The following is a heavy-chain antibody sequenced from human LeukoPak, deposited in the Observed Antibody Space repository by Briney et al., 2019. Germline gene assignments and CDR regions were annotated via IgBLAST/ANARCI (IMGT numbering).Heavy chain of an antibody. D-gene: IGHD1-1*01. CDR3: ARLGLEVGGPNWFDP. CDR1: GFSFSSNW. CDR2: IKRDGSQK. J-gene: IGHJ5*02. V-gene: IGHV3-7*01. Sequence: GGSLRLSCAAPGFSFSSNWMGWVRRAPGKGLEWVAHIKRDGSQKYYLDSVKGRSTISRDNAKNSLYLQMNSLRVEDTAVYYCARLGLEVGGPNWFDPWGQGTLVTVSS.